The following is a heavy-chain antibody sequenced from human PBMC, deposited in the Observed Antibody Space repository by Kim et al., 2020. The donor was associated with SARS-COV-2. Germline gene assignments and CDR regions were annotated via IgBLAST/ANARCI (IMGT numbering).Heavy chain of an antibody. D-gene: IGHD3-10*01. Sequence: SETLSLTCTVSGGSISSGGYYWSWIRQHPGKGLEWIGYIYYSGSTYYNPSLKSRVTISVDTSKNQFSLKLSSVTAADTAVYYCARDRFAGSEGLNWFDPWSQGGFDPWGQGTLVTVSS. V-gene: IGHV4-31*03. CDR3: ARDRFAGSEGLNWFDPWSQGGFDP. CDR1: GGSISSGGYY. J-gene: IGHJ5*02. CDR2: IYYSGST.